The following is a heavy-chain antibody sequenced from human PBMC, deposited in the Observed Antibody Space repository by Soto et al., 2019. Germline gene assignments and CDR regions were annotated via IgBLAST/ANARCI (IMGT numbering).Heavy chain of an antibody. CDR3: ARHDSSSSKPSAMDV. J-gene: IGHJ6*02. D-gene: IGHD6-6*01. Sequence: GGSLRLSCAASGCTFSDYYMSWIRKALGQGLEWASYISSSSSYTNYADSVKGRFTISRDNAKNSLYLQMNSLRAEDTAVYYCARHDSSSSKPSAMDVWGQGTTVTVSS. CDR1: GCTFSDYY. V-gene: IGHV3-11*06. CDR2: ISSSSSYT.